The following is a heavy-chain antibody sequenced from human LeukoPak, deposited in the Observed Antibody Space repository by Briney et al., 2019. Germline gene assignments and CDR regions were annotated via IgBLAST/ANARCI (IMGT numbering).Heavy chain of an antibody. CDR1: GFTFSSYW. CDR2: INSDGSST. V-gene: IGHV3-74*01. Sequence: GGSLRLSCAASGFTFSSYWMHWVRQAPGKGLGWVSRINSDGSSTSYVDSVKGRFTISRDDAKNTLYLQMLRAEDTAVYYCARVLVVPAARTYYYYGMDVWGRGTTVTVSS. CDR3: ARVLVVPAARTYYYYGMDV. D-gene: IGHD2-2*01. J-gene: IGHJ6*02.